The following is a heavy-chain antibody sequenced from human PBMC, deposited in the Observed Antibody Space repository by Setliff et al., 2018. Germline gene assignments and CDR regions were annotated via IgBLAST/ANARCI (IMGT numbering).Heavy chain of an antibody. CDR3: ARASRFATIVWKGDYYMDV. CDR2: INWNGDRT. D-gene: IGHD3-16*02. V-gene: IGHV3-20*04. CDR1: GFTFDVYD. J-gene: IGHJ6*03. Sequence: ETLSLSCAASGFTFDVYDLNWVRQAPGKGLEWVSSINWNGDRTGYADSVKGRFIISRDNAKNSLYLQMNSLGAEDTALYYCARASRFATIVWKGDYYMDVWGKGTTVTVSS.